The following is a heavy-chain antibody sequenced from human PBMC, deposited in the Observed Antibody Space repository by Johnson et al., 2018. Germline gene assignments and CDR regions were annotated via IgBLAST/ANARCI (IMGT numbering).Heavy chain of an antibody. CDR3: AREDSPYHREYFRH. CDR1: GFTFSNYA. J-gene: IGHJ1*01. Sequence: QVQLVQSGGGVVQPGRSLRLSCAASGFTFSNYALHWVRQAPGKGLEWVALISYDGSNTYYADSVKGRFTMSRDNSKNTGYLQMNSLTVEDTAIYYCAREDSPYHREYFRHWGQGTLVLVSS. CDR2: ISYDGSNT. V-gene: IGHV3-30*04. D-gene: IGHD2-15*01.